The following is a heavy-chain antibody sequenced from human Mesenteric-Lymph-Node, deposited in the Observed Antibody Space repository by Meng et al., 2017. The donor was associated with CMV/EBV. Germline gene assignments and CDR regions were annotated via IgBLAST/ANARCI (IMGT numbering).Heavy chain of an antibody. D-gene: IGHD1-26*01. CDR3: ARHEMWELLRWDAFDI. CDR2: IYPGDSDT. J-gene: IGHJ3*02. V-gene: IGHV5-51*01. CDR1: GYSFTSYW. Sequence: GGSLRLSCKGSGYSFTSYWIGWVRQMPGKGLEWMGIIYPGDSDTRYSPSFQGQVTISADKSISTAYLQWSSLKASDTAMYYCARHEMWELLRWDAFDIWGQGTMVTVSS.